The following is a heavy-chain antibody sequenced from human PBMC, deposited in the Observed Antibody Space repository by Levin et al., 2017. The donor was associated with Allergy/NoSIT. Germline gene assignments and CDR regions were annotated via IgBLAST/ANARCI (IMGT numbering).Heavy chain of an antibody. CDR1: GFSFSGYN. CDR3: ASGGSGWPFDN. CDR2: ISSNSVYI. D-gene: IGHD6-19*01. V-gene: IGHV3-21*01. J-gene: IGHJ4*02. Sequence: GGSLRLSCEVSGFSFSGYNMNWVRQAPGKGLEWVASISSNSVYIFYADSLKGRFTISRANAKNSLYLQVNSLRADDTAVYYCASGGSGWPFDNWGQGTLVTVSS.